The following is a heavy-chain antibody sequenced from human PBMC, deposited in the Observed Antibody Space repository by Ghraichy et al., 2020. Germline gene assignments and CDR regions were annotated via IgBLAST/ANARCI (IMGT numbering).Heavy chain of an antibody. V-gene: IGHV4-59*01. CDR3: ARDRAVFGPGGMDV. Sequence: SETLSLTCTVSGGSINNYYWSWIRQPPGKGLEWIGFIYYSGGANYNPSLKSRATISVDASMTQFSLRLSSVTAADTAAYYCARDRAVFGPGGMDVWGQGTTATVSS. CDR1: GGSINNYY. CDR2: IYYSGGA. J-gene: IGHJ6*02. D-gene: IGHD3-3*01.